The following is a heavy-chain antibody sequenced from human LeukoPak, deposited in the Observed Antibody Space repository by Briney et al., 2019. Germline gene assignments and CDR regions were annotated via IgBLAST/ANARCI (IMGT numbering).Heavy chain of an antibody. CDR2: INPNSGGT. Sequence: ASVKVSCKASGYTFTGYYMHWVRQAPGQGLEWMGWINPNSGGTNYAQKFQGRVTMTRDTSISTAYTELSRLRSDDTAVYYCAREVEDTAMVTGYFDYWGQGTLVTVSS. CDR3: AREVEDTAMVTGYFDY. CDR1: GYTFTGYY. D-gene: IGHD5-18*01. J-gene: IGHJ4*02. V-gene: IGHV1-2*02.